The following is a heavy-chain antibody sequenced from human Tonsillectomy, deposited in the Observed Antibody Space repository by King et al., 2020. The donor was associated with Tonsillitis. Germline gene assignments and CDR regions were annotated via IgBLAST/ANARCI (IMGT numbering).Heavy chain of an antibody. CDR3: ARVALGNDYGDYEYYFDY. V-gene: IGHV1-18*01. D-gene: IGHD4-17*01. J-gene: IGHJ4*02. Sequence: VQLVESGVEVKKPGASVKVSCKASGYTFSSYGISWVRQAPGQGLEWMGWIIAYNGNTNYAQKLQGRVTKTTDTSTSTAYMGLRSLRSDDTAVSYCARVALGNDYGDYEYYFDYWGQGTLVTVSS. CDR2: IIAYNGNT. CDR1: GYTFSSYG.